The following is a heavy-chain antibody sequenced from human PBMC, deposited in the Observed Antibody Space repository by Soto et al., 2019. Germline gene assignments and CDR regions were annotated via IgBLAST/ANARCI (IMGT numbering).Heavy chain of an antibody. J-gene: IGHJ6*02. CDR1: GFTFSSYA. CDR3: ARDETYYYGSGSYQGAYYYYGMDV. D-gene: IGHD3-10*01. V-gene: IGHV3-30-3*01. CDR2: ISYDGSNK. Sequence: ESGGGVVQPGRSLRLSCAASGFTFSSYAMHWVRQAPGKGLEWVAVISYDGSNKYYADSVKGRFTISRDNSKNTLYLQMNSLRAEDTAVYYCARDETYYYGSGSYQGAYYYYGMDVWAKGPRSPSP.